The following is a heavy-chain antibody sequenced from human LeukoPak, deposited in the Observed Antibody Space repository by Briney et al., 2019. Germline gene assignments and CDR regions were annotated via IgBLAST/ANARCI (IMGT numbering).Heavy chain of an antibody. D-gene: IGHD6-13*01. CDR2: ISGSGVTT. V-gene: IGHV3-23*01. CDR1: GFAFLNYG. CDR3: ARVHHSSSWGTDDC. J-gene: IGHJ4*02. Sequence: GGTLRLSCAASGFAFLNYGMSWVRQAPGKGLEWVSAISGSGVTTYYAGSVKGRFTIARDNAKNSLYLHMNSLRAKDTAVYYCARVHHSSSWGTDDCWGQGTLVTVSS.